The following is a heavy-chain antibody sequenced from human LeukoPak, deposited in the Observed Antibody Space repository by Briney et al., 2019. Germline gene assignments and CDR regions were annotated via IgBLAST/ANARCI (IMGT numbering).Heavy chain of an antibody. CDR1: GYTFTSYG. J-gene: IGHJ3*02. Sequence: ASVKVSCKASGYTFTSYGISWVRQAPGQGLEWMGWINPNSGGTNYAQKFQGRVTMTRDTSISTAYMELSRLRSDDTAVYYCARLSWLRHAFDIWGQGTMVTVSS. CDR2: INPNSGGT. D-gene: IGHD5-12*01. CDR3: ARLSWLRHAFDI. V-gene: IGHV1-2*02.